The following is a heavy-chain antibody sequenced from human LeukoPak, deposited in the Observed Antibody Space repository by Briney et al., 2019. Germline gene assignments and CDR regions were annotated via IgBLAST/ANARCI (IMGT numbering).Heavy chain of an antibody. CDR3: ARGYGLA. CDR2: MYPGDSDT. V-gene: IGHV5-51*01. J-gene: IGHJ4*02. Sequence: GESLKISCKASGYSFTDYCIGWVRQIPGKGPEWMAMMYPGDSDTRYSPSFRGQVTISADTSISTAYLQWSSLKASDTAMYYCARGYGLAWGQGTLVTVSS. CDR1: GYSFTDYC. D-gene: IGHD4-17*01.